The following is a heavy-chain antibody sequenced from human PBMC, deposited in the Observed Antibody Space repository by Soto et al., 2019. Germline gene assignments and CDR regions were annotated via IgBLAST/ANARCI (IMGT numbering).Heavy chain of an antibody. CDR2: ISAYNGNR. CDR1: GYTFTNYG. J-gene: IGHJ4*02. Sequence: QVQVAQSGPEVRESGASVKVSCKASGYTFTNYGVSWVRQAPGQGLEWMGWISAYNGNRNMAQKCQGRLTMTTETSTSTAYMELRSLRSDDTAVYYCVRDRAGAVSAPGHFDYWGQGTLLTVSS. V-gene: IGHV1-18*04. CDR3: VRDRAGAVSAPGHFDY. D-gene: IGHD3-16*01.